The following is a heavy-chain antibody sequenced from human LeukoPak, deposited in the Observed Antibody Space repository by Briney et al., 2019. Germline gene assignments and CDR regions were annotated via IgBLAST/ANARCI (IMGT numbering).Heavy chain of an antibody. J-gene: IGHJ4*02. D-gene: IGHD3-22*01. V-gene: IGHV3-66*01. CDR3: AWYYYDSSGYLGDY. Sequence: GGSLRLSCAASGFTVSSNYMSWVRQAPGKGLEWVSVIYSGGSTHYADSVKGRFTISRDNSKNTLYLQMNSLRAEDTAVYYCAWYYYDSSGYLGDYWGQGTLVTVSS. CDR2: IYSGGST. CDR1: GFTVSSNY.